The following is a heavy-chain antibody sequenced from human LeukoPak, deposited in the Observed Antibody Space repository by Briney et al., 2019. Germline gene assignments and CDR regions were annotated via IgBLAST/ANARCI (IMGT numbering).Heavy chain of an antibody. CDR2: INPNSVGT. D-gene: IGHD6-13*01. CDR1: GYTFTGYY. V-gene: IGHV1-2*02. J-gene: IGHJ4*02. CDR3: ARDTGYSSSWFDY. Sequence: ASVKVSCKASGYTFTGYYMHWVRQAPGQGLEWMGWINPNSVGTNYAQTLQGRVTMTTDTSTSTAYMELRSLRADDTAVYYCARDTGYSSSWFDYWGQGTLVTVSS.